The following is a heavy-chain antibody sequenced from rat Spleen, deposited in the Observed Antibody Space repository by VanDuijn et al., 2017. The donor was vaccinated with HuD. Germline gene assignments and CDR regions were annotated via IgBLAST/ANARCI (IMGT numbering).Heavy chain of an antibody. V-gene: IGHV5-31*01. CDR2: ITNAAGST. CDR1: GFTFSDYG. J-gene: IGHJ2*01. CDR3: TGPFDY. Sequence: EVQLVESGGGLVQPGRSLKLSCVASGFTFSDYGMTWIRQAPGKGLEWVASITNAAGSTYYPDSVQGRFTISRDNAKSTLYLQMNSLRSEDTATYYCTGPFDYWGQGVMVTVSS.